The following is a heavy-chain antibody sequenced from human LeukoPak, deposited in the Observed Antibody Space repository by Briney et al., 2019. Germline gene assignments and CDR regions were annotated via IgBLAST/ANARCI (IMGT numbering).Heavy chain of an antibody. V-gene: IGHV1-2*02. CDR1: GYTFTGCY. J-gene: IGHJ4*02. Sequence: ASVKVSCKASGYTFTGCYMHWVRQAPGQGLEWMGWINPNSGGTNYAQKFQGRVTMTRDTSISTAYMELSRLRSDDTAVYYCARDLASVPDYYEDYWGQGTLVTVSS. CDR2: INPNSGGT. D-gene: IGHD3-22*01. CDR3: ARDLASVPDYYEDY.